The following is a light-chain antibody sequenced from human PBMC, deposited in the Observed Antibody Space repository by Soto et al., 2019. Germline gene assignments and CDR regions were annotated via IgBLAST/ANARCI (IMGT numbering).Light chain of an antibody. CDR1: QSVSNY. J-gene: IGKJ1*01. V-gene: IGKV3-20*01. Sequence: EIVLTQSPGTLSLSPGERATLSCRASQSVSNYLVGYQQKPGHAPRLLISGASSRATGIPDRFSGSGSGTEFTLTIRRLEPEDFAVYYCQQYGGSPQTFGQGTKVEIK. CDR2: GAS. CDR3: QQYGGSPQT.